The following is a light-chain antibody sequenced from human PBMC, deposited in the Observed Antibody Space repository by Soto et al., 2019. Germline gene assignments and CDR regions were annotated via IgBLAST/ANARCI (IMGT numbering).Light chain of an antibody. J-gene: IGKJ4*01. V-gene: IGKV3-15*01. CDR1: QTISNT. CDR3: QYYNNWLAT. CDR2: AAS. Sequence: VGMTQSPATLSVSPWDKVSLSCRANQTISNTLAWYQQKPGQAPRLLIYAASTRATGVSARFSGSGSGTEFTLTISSLQSEDFTIYYCQYYNNWLATFGGGTKVDIK.